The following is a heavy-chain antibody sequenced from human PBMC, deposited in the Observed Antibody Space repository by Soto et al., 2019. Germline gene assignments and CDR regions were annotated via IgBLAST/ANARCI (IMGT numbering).Heavy chain of an antibody. CDR3: ARGRSSWPPQYYYYGMDV. Sequence: QVQLVQSGAEVKKPGASVKVSCKASGYTFTSYGISWVRQAPGQGLEWMGWISAYNGNTNYAQKHQGRGAMTTDTSTSTAYMEMRSLRSDDTAVYYCARGRSSWPPQYYYYGMDVWGQGTTVTVSS. V-gene: IGHV1-18*01. CDR2: ISAYNGNT. J-gene: IGHJ6*02. CDR1: GYTFTSYG. D-gene: IGHD6-13*01.